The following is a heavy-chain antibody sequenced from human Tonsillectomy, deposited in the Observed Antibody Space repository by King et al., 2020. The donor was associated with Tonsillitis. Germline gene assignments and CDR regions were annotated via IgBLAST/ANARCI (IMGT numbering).Heavy chain of an antibody. Sequence: VQLVESGGGVVQPGRSLRLSCAASGFTFSSYAMHWVRQAPGKGLEWVATITDDGSNKYYANSVRGRYTISRDNSRNTVYLQVNSLRNEDTAVFYCATLSTDGPYFFDYWGQGTLLTVSS. D-gene: IGHD3-9*01. CDR3: ATLSTDGPYFFDY. J-gene: IGHJ4*02. CDR1: GFTFSSYA. CDR2: ITDDGSNK. V-gene: IGHV3-30-3*01.